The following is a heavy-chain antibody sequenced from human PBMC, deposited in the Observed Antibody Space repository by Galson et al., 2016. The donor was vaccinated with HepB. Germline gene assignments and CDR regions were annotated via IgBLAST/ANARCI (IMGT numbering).Heavy chain of an antibody. CDR1: GLTFDDYG. CDR2: INWSGGST. Sequence: SLRLSCAVSGLTFDDYGMTWVRQAPGKGLEWVSGINWSGGSTAYADSVKGRFTMYRDDARNSLYLQMSSLRVEDTALYQCARGLVGSGMDVWGQGTTVTVSS. V-gene: IGHV3-20*01. CDR3: ARGLVGSGMDV. D-gene: IGHD3-10*01. J-gene: IGHJ6*02.